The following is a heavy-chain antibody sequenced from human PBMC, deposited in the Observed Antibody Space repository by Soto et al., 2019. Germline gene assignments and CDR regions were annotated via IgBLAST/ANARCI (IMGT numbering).Heavy chain of an antibody. J-gene: IGHJ6*02. CDR3: ASAGITMVRGVQPYYYYYGMDV. V-gene: IGHV3-33*01. Sequence: QVQLVESGGGVVQPGRSLRLSCAASGFTFSSYGMHWVRQAPGKGLEWVAVIWYDGSNKYYADSVKGRFTIYSENSKNTLYLQMNSLRADDKAVYYCASAGITMVRGVQPYYYYYGMDVWGQGTTVTVAS. CDR2: IWYDGSNK. D-gene: IGHD3-10*01. CDR1: GFTFSSYG.